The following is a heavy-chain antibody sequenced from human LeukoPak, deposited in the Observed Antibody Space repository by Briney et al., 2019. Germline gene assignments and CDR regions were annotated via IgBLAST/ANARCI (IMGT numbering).Heavy chain of an antibody. V-gene: IGHV4-39*01. CDR3: ASTGHYYYDSSGYYYL. CDR1: GGSISSSSYY. J-gene: IGHJ4*02. CDR2: IYYSGST. D-gene: IGHD3-22*01. Sequence: SETLSLTCTVSGGSISSSSYYWGWIRQPPGKGLEWIGSIYYSGSTYYNPSLKSRVTISVDTSKNQFSLKLSSVTAADTAVHYCASTGHYYYDSSGYYYLWGQGTLVTVSS.